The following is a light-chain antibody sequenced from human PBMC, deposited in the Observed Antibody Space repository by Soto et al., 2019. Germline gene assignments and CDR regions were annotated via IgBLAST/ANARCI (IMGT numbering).Light chain of an antibody. Sequence: EILMTQSPATLSVSPGERATLSCRASQNVNSNLAWYQQKPGQAPRLLIYVASTRATGIPARFSGSGSGTDFTLTISSLQSEDSAVYYCQQYNNWPSWTFGQGTKGEIK. V-gene: IGKV3-15*01. CDR2: VAS. CDR1: QNVNSN. J-gene: IGKJ1*01. CDR3: QQYNNWPSWT.